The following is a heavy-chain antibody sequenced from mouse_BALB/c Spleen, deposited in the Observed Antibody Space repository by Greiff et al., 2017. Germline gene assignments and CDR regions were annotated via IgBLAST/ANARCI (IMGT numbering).Heavy chain of an antibody. CDR2: ISYSGST. CDR1: GDSITSGY. D-gene: IGHD2-4*01. Sequence: EVNVVESGPSLVKPSQTLSLTCSVTGDSITSGYWNWIRKFPGNKLEYMGYISYSGSTYYNPSLKSRISITRDTSKNQYYLQLNSVTTEDTATYYCARYDDYDDGSLYAMDYWGQGTSVTVSS. J-gene: IGHJ4*01. CDR3: ARYDDYDDGSLYAMDY. V-gene: IGHV3-8*02.